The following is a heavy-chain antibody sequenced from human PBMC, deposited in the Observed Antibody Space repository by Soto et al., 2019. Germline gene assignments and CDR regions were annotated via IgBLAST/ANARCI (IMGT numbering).Heavy chain of an antibody. D-gene: IGHD6-13*01. CDR3: TSTYSSNWYAGN. CDR1: GFAFSFYA. J-gene: IGHJ4*02. Sequence: GGSLRLSCVGSGFAFSFYAMTWVRQAPGKGLEWVSGIGGTGARTHYADSVKARFTISRDNSKNTLYLQMNSLRAEDTAVYYCTSTYSSNWYAGNWGQGTLVTVSS. V-gene: IGHV3-23*01. CDR2: IGGTGART.